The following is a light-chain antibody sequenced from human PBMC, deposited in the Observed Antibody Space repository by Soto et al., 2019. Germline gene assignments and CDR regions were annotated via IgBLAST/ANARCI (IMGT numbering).Light chain of an antibody. CDR2: GAS. CDR3: HQYCHSTLT. Sequence: EVVLTQSPGTLSLSRGEGATLSCRASQSVRSSHLAWYQQKPGQAPRLLIYGASNRATGIPDRFSGSGSGTDFSLTISRRGDVDFAVYYYHQYCHSTLTFGRGTRVDI. V-gene: IGKV3-20*01. CDR1: QSVRSSH. J-gene: IGKJ5*01.